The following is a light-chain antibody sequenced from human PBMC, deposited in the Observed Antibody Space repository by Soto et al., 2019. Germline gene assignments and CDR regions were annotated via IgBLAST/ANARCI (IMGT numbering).Light chain of an antibody. CDR3: QKYNSSPRT. V-gene: IGKV1-27*01. Sequence: DIQMTQSPSSLSASVGDRVTITCRARQGISNYLAWYQQKPGKVPKLLIYAASTLQSGVQSRFSGSGSVTDFTLTISGLQPEDVATYYCQKYNSSPRTFGPGTKVDIK. J-gene: IGKJ3*01. CDR1: QGISNY. CDR2: AAS.